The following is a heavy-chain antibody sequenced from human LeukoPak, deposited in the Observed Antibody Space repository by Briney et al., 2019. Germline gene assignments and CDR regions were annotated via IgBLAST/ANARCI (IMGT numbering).Heavy chain of an antibody. CDR2: ISSTTYTM. J-gene: IGHJ4*02. V-gene: IGHV3-48*03. D-gene: IGHD1-26*01. CDR3: ARWGQSFDY. CDR1: GFTFSTYE. Sequence: GESLKISCAASGFTFSTYEMIWVRQAPRKGLEWVSYISSTTYTMHYADSVKGRFTVSRDNTKNSLFLQMNSLRVEDTAVYYCARWGQSFDYWGQGTLVTVSA.